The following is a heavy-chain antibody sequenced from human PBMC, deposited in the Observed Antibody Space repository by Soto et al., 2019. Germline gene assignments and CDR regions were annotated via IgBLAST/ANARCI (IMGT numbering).Heavy chain of an antibody. Sequence: GGSLRLSCAASGFTFSSHWMTWVRQAPGKGLVWVANINGDGSEGYYVDSVKGRFTVSRDNTKNSVYLQMNNLGVEDTAVYYCARDSSDWSRDYWGQGTLVTVFS. CDR1: GFTFSSHW. CDR2: INGDGSEG. V-gene: IGHV3-7*01. D-gene: IGHD6-19*01. CDR3: ARDSSDWSRDY. J-gene: IGHJ4*02.